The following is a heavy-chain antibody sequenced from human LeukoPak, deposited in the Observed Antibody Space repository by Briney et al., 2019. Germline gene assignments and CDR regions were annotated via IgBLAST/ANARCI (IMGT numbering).Heavy chain of an antibody. Sequence: SETLSLTCTVSGGSISSGSYYWSWIRQPPGKGLEWIGEINHSGSTNYSPSLKSRVTISVDTSKNQFSLKLSSVTGADTAVYYCARGGPYCGGDCSRGYYYYYYMDVWGKGTTVTVSS. V-gene: IGHV4-39*07. D-gene: IGHD2-21*02. J-gene: IGHJ6*03. CDR2: INHSGST. CDR1: GGSISSGSYY. CDR3: ARGGPYCGGDCSRGYYYYYYMDV.